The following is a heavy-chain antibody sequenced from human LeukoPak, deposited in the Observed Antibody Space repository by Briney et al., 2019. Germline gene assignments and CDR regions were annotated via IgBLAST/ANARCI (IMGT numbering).Heavy chain of an antibody. CDR3: ARDHSELRYFDWPAAWDYYYYMDV. CDR2: ITWNSDTI. J-gene: IGHJ6*03. Sequence: GGSLRLSCAASGFTFDDYVMHWVRQAPGKGLEWVSGITWNSDTIAYADSVKGRFTISRDNAKNSLYLQMNSLRAEDTAVYYCARDHSELRYFDWPAAWDYYYYMDVWGKGTTVTVSS. D-gene: IGHD3-9*01. V-gene: IGHV3-9*01. CDR1: GFTFDDYV.